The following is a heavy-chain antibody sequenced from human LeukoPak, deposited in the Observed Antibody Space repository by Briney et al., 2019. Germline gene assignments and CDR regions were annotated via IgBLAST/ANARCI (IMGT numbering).Heavy chain of an antibody. CDR1: GGSMDEYY. CDR2: IYYSGST. J-gene: IGHJ3*02. D-gene: IGHD3-10*01. CDR3: AREDVHYYSSGSSGVAYAI. V-gene: IGHV4-59*01. Sequence: PSETLSLTCSVSGGSMDEYYWNWSRQSPGKGLEWIGYIYYSGSTNYNPSFKSRVAISVDTSKNQFSLILNSVTTADTAVYYCAREDVHYYSSGSSGVAYAIWGQGTRVTVSS.